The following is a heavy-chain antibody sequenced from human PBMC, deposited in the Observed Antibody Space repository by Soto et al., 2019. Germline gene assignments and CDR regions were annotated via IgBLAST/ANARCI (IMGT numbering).Heavy chain of an antibody. V-gene: IGHV1-46*01. Sequence: GASVKVSCKASGYTFTSYYMHWVRQAPGQGLEWMGIINPSGGSTSYAQKFQGRVTMTRDTSTSTVYVELSSLRSEDTAVYYCARERYSSGWYGAFDIWGQGTMVTVSS. CDR1: GYTFTSYY. D-gene: IGHD6-19*01. CDR3: ARERYSSGWYGAFDI. CDR2: INPSGGST. J-gene: IGHJ3*02.